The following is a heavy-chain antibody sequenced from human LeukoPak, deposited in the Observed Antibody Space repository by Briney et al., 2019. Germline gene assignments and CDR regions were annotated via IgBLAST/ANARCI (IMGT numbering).Heavy chain of an antibody. CDR3: ARVPRMTVVVTPAFDI. D-gene: IGHD2-21*02. CDR1: GGSISSGGYY. CDR2: IYYSGST. J-gene: IGHJ3*02. V-gene: IGHV4-31*03. Sequence: SQTLSLTCTVSGGSISSGGYYWSWIRQHPGKGLEWIGYIYYSGSTYYNPSLKSRVTISVDTSKNQFSLKLSSVTAADTAVYYCARVPRMTVVVTPAFDIWGQGTMVTVSP.